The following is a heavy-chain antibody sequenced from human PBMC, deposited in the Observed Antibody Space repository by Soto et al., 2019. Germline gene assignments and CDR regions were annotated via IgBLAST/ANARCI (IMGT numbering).Heavy chain of an antibody. CDR3: ARDRAGSGSYRDAFDI. D-gene: IGHD3-10*01. CDR1: GGSISSSSYY. CDR2: IYYSGST. J-gene: IGHJ3*02. Sequence: SETLSLTCTVSGGSISSSSYYWGWIRQPPGKGLEWIGSIYYSGSTYYNPSLKSRVTISVDTSKNQFSLKLSSVTAADTAVYYCARDRAGSGSYRDAFDIWGQGTMVTVSS. V-gene: IGHV4-39*07.